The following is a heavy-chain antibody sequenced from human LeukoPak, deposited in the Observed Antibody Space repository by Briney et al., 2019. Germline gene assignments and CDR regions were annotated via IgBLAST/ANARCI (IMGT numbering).Heavy chain of an antibody. V-gene: IGHV4-59*12. CDR1: GGSISSYY. CDR2: IYYSGST. J-gene: IGHJ4*02. D-gene: IGHD5-24*01. Sequence: PSETLSLTCTVSGGSISSYYWSWIRQPPGKGLEWIGYIYYSGSTNYNPSLKSRVTISVDTSKNQFSLKLSSVTAADTAVYYCARRERWLQLDYWGQGTLVTVSS. CDR3: ARRERWLQLDY.